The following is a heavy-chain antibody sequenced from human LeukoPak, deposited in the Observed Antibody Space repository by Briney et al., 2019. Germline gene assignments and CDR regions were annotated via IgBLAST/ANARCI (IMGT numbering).Heavy chain of an antibody. CDR1: GGSISSSNYY. CDR3: ARQFYESRSPHAKYFQQ. J-gene: IGHJ1*01. CDR2: FYYSGST. D-gene: IGHD3-22*01. V-gene: IGHV4-39*01. Sequence: SETLSLTCSVSGGSISSSNYYWGWIRQSPGKGLEWIGTFYYSGSTYYTPSLQSRVTISVDTSKNQFSLKLTSVTAADTAVYYCARQFYESRSPHAKYFQQWGQGTLVTVSS.